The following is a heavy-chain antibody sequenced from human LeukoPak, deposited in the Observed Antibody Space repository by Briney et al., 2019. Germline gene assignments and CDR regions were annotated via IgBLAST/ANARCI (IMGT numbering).Heavy chain of an antibody. Sequence: GGSLRLSCAASGFTFSSYGMHWVRQAPGKGLGWVAFIRYDGSNKYYADSVKGRFTISRDNSKNTLYLQMNSLRAEDTAVYYCAKGSIVVVVAATPQNWFDPWGQGTLVTVSS. V-gene: IGHV3-30*02. CDR1: GFTFSSYG. CDR2: IRYDGSNK. D-gene: IGHD2-15*01. CDR3: AKGSIVVVVAATPQNWFDP. J-gene: IGHJ5*02.